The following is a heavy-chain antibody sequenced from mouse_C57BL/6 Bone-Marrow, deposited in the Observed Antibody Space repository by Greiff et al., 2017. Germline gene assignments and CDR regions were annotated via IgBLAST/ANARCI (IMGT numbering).Heavy chain of an antibody. CDR2: IRPNSGST. J-gene: IGHJ2*01. D-gene: IGHD1-1*01. CDR1: GYTFTSYW. V-gene: IGHV1-64*01. CDR3: SNSFFTTVDY. Sequence: QVQLQQPGAELVKPGASVKLSCKASGYTFTSYWMHWVKQRPGQGLEWIGMIRPNSGSTNYNEKFKSMAKLTVDKSSSTNYMQLSSLTSENSAVYYYSNSFFTTVDYWGQGTALTVSA.